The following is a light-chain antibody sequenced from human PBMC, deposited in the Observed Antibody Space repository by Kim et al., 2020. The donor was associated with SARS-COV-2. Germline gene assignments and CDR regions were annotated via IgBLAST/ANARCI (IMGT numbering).Light chain of an antibody. CDR2: GAF. V-gene: IGKV3-20*01. J-gene: IGKJ2*01. CDR1: QKFDRNY. Sequence: SPGETATLSCKASQKFDRNYLAWYQHKAGQSPRLLIYGAFTRATGIPDRFSGSGSGTDFTLTITRLEPEDFAVYYCQQYGSSRGAFGQGTKLEI. CDR3: QQYGSSRGA.